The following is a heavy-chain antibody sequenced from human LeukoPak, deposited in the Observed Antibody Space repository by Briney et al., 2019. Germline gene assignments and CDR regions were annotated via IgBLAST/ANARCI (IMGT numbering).Heavy chain of an antibody. V-gene: IGHV1-69*13. D-gene: IGHD1-26*01. J-gene: IGHJ6*03. CDR3: ARVPSGYYYMDV. CDR1: GGTFSSYA. Sequence: GASVKVSCKASGGTFSSYAISWVRQAPGQGLEWMGGIIPIFGTANYAQKFQGRVTITADESTSTAYMELSSLRSEDTAVYYCARVPSGYYYMDVWGKGTTVTISS. CDR2: IIPIFGTA.